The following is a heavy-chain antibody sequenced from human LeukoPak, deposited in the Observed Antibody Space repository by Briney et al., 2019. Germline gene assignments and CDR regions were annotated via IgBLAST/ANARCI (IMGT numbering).Heavy chain of an antibody. CDR3: ARGDDSGYPHFDY. D-gene: IGHD5-12*01. J-gene: IGHJ4*02. V-gene: IGHV1-69*05. CDR2: IIPIFGTA. Sequence: SVKVSCKASGGTFSSYAISWVRQAPGQGLEWMGGIIPIFGTANYAQKFQGRVTIATDESTSTAYMELSSLRSEDTAVYYCARGDDSGYPHFDYWGQGTLVTVSS. CDR1: GGTFSSYA.